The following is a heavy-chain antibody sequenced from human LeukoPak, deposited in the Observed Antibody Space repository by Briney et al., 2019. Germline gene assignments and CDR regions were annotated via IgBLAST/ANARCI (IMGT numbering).Heavy chain of an antibody. J-gene: IGHJ4*02. CDR1: GFPFTDYP. CDR2: IRTSTEGANYA. CDR3: ARLADCSSSSCRSFDY. Sequence: GGSLRLSCATSGFPFTDYPMNWVRQAPGKGREWVSNIRTSTEGANYAIYADSVKGRVTFSRDDAKNTLYLHMHSLRDDDTAVYYCARLADCSSSSCRSFDYWGQGTLVTVSS. V-gene: IGHV3-11*03. D-gene: IGHD2-2*01.